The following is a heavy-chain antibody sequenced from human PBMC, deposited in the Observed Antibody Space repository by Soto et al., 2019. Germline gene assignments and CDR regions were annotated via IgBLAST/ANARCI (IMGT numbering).Heavy chain of an antibody. Sequence: PGGSLRLSCAASGFTFSSYWMHWVRQAPGKGLVWVSRINSDGSSTSYADSVKGRFTISRDNAKNTLYLQMNSLRAEDTAVYYCARVLLDCSGGSCYSYWGQGTLVTVS. D-gene: IGHD2-15*01. CDR2: INSDGSST. CDR3: ARVLLDCSGGSCYSY. CDR1: GFTFSSYW. V-gene: IGHV3-74*01. J-gene: IGHJ4*02.